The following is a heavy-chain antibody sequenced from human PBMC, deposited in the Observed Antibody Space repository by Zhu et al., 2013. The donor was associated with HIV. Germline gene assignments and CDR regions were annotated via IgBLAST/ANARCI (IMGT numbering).Heavy chain of an antibody. D-gene: IGHD6-6*01. CDR3: ARDGNPSSIAARPRAGDYYYYYGMDV. Sequence: QVQLVQSGAEVKKPGASVKVSCKASGYTFTSYAMHWVRQAPGQRLEWMGWINAGNGNTKYSQKFQGRVTITRDTSASTAYMELSSLRSEDTAVYYCARDGNPSSIAARPRAGDYYYYYGMDVWGQGTTVTVSS. J-gene: IGHJ6*02. CDR2: INAGNGNT. CDR1: GYTFTSYA. V-gene: IGHV1-3*01.